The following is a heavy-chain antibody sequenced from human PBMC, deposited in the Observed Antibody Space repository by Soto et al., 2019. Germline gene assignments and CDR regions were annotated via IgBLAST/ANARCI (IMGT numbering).Heavy chain of an antibody. CDR3: AGDAGKDLNHFDF. CDR2: ISYDGSNK. CDR1: GFTFSSYA. V-gene: IGHV3-30-3*01. J-gene: IGHJ4*02. Sequence: QVQLVESGGGVVQPGRSLRLSCAASGFTFSSYAMHWVRQAPGKGLEWVAVISYDGSNKYYADSVKGRFTISRDNSKNTLYLQMNSLRADDTAVYYCAGDAGKDLNHFDFWGQGKPVTVSS.